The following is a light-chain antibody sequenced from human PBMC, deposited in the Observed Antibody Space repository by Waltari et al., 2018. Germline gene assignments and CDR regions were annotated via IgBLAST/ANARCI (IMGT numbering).Light chain of an antibody. V-gene: IGKV3-15*01. CDR3: QHYYNWPRA. Sequence: EIVMTQSPATLSVSPGERGTLSCRASQSISSYLAWYQHKPGQAPRLLIYGASTRATDIPARFSDSGSGTEFTLTITGLQSEDFAVYYCQHYYNWPRAFGPGTNVEIK. CDR1: QSISSY. CDR2: GAS. J-gene: IGKJ1*01.